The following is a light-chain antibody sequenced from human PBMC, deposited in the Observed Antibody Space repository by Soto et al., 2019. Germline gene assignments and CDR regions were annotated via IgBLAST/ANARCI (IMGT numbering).Light chain of an antibody. CDR3: QHYNSYSEA. CDR1: EDINSY. J-gene: IGKJ1*01. CDR2: EAS. Sequence: DIRMTHSPSTLAAAVGCRFTITCRASEDINSYLAWYQPQPGTAPNVLIYEASILQRGAPSRFSGSNSGTDFTLTISSLQPDDFATYYRQHYNSYSEAFGQGTKVDIK. V-gene: IGKV1-5*01.